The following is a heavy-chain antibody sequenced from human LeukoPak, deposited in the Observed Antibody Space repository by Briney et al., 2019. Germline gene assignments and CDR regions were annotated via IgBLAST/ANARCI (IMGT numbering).Heavy chain of an antibody. CDR3: AREGYSSGWFRL. D-gene: IGHD6-19*01. CDR2: IYGGGRT. V-gene: IGHV3-53*01. CDR1: GFNVSSNY. J-gene: IGHJ5*02. Sequence: GGSLRLSCVASGFNVSSNYMSWVRQAPGKGLEWVSVIYGGGRTYYADPVKGRFAISRDNSKNTVYLQMNSLRAEDTAVYYCAREGYSSGWFRLWGQGTLVTVSS.